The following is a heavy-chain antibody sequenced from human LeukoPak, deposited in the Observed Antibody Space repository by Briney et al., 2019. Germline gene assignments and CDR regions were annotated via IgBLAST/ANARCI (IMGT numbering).Heavy chain of an antibody. D-gene: IGHD1-1*01. CDR1: GFTFSKFP. V-gene: IGHV3-23*01. J-gene: IGHJ3*02. CDR3: AKSLFTSATGTGRAFHI. CDR2: ICASGDVT. Sequence: GGSLRLSCAASGFTFSKFPMGWVRQAPGRGLEWVSAICASGDVTFYADSLRGRFTISRDNSKSTLYLQMNGLRTEDTAIFYCAKSLFTSATGTGRAFHIWGQGTRVTVSS.